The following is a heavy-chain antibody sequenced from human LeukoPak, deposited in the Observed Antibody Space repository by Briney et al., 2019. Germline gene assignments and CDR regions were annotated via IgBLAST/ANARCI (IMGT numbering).Heavy chain of an antibody. Sequence: GGSLRLSCAASGFTFDEYAMHSVRQAPGKGLEWVSLICGDGGSTYYADSVKGRFTISRDNSKNSLYLQMNSLRTEGSDLYYCAKDIDLGYCSGGRCGDYFDYWGQGTLVTVSS. J-gene: IGHJ4*02. CDR3: AKDIDLGYCSGGRCGDYFDY. D-gene: IGHD2-15*01. V-gene: IGHV3-43*02. CDR1: GFTFDEYA. CDR2: ICGDGGST.